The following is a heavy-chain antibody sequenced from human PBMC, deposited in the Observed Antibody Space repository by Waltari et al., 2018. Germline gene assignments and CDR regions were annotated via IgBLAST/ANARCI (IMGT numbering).Heavy chain of an antibody. J-gene: IGHJ4*02. CDR2: IGANGHK. Sequence: QVQVEESGGDLVEPGGALRLSRDACGFSFSYYYMSWFRQAPGKGLEWVSYIGANGHKINADSVKGRFTISRDNAKNSLYLQMNSLTVEDSAVYFCARGLLNAYTFDFWGQGTLVTVSS. CDR1: GFSFSYYY. CDR3: ARGLLNAYTFDF. D-gene: IGHD2-15*01. V-gene: IGHV3-11*06.